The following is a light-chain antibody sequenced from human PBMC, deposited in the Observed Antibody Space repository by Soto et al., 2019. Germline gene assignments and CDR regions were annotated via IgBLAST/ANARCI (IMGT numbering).Light chain of an antibody. CDR3: QQYGSSPEYT. CDR2: GVS. CDR1: QSISSTY. Sequence: EIVLAQSPGTLSLSPGERATLSCRASQSISSTYLAWYQQKPGQAPRLLIYGVSSRATGIPDRFSGSGSGTDFPLTISGLEPEDFAVYYCQQYGSSPEYTFGQGTKVEIK. J-gene: IGKJ2*01. V-gene: IGKV3-20*01.